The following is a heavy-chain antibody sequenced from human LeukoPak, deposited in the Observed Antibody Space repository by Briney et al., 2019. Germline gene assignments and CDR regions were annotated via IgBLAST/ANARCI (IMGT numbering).Heavy chain of an antibody. J-gene: IGHJ4*02. Sequence: SETLSLTCTVSGGSISSYYWSWIRQPPGKGLEWIGYIYYSGSTNYNPSLKSRVTISVDTSKNQFSLKLSSVTAADTAVYYCARAQQLVPSYYFDYWGQGTLVTVSS. D-gene: IGHD6-13*01. V-gene: IGHV4-59*01. CDR1: GGSISSYY. CDR3: ARAQQLVPSYYFDY. CDR2: IYYSGST.